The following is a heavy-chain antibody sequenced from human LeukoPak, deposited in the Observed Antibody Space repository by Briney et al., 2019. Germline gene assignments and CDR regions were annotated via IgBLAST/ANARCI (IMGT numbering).Heavy chain of an antibody. J-gene: IGHJ5*02. V-gene: IGHV4-4*07. CDR2: IYTSGST. Sequence: SETLSLTCTVSGGSISYFYWSWIRQPAGKGLEWIGRIYTSGSTNYNPSLKSRVTISVDTSKNQFSLKLSSVTAADTAVYYCARAFGIVGATDWFDPWGQGTLVAVSS. CDR1: GGSISYFY. CDR3: ARAFGIVGATDWFDP. D-gene: IGHD1-26*01.